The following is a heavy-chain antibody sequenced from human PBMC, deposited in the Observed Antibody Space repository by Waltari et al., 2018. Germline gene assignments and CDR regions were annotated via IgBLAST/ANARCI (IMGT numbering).Heavy chain of an antibody. Sequence: SWIRQPPGKGLEWIGYIYYSGSTNYNPSLNSRVTMSMDTSKDQFSLQLTSVTAADTAVYYCARLVSGAVYFDYWGQGALVTVSS. V-gene: IGHV4-59*08. CDR2: IYYSGST. CDR3: ARLVSGAVYFDY. J-gene: IGHJ4*02.